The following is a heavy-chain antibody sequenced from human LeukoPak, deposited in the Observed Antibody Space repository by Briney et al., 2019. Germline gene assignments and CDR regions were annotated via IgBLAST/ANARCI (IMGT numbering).Heavy chain of an antibody. CDR3: ARHDPVGHFLRGMDV. D-gene: IGHD2/OR15-2a*01. J-gene: IGHJ6*02. Sequence: PSETLSLTCAVSGGSISGYFWSWSRQPPGKGLEWIGYIYYTGSTIYNPSLRSRVTMSVDVSKHQFSLDLTSVTAADTAVYYCARHDPVGHFLRGMDVWGQGTTVTVSS. CDR1: GGSISGYF. CDR2: IYYTGST. V-gene: IGHV4-59*08.